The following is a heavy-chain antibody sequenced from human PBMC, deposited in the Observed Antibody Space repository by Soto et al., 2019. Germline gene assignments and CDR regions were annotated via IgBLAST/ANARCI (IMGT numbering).Heavy chain of an antibody. Sequence: QVQLVESGGGLVKPGGSLRLSCAASGFTFSDYYMSWIRQAPGKGLEWVSYISSSSSYTNYADSVKGRFTISRDNPTNSLYSQMNSLKAENTAVYYCAGGVSSGFNRPYGFDIWGQGTMVTVSS. D-gene: IGHD3-22*01. J-gene: IGHJ3*02. CDR1: GFTFSDYY. CDR2: ISSSSSYT. CDR3: AGGVSSGFNRPYGFDI. V-gene: IGHV3-11*05.